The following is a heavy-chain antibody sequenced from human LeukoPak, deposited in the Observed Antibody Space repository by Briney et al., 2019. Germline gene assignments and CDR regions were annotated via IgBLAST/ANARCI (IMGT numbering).Heavy chain of an antibody. J-gene: IGHJ3*02. CDR1: GGSISSGGYY. CDR3: ARDPYYYDSSGYGAFDI. CDR2: IYYSGST. Sequence: PSQTLSLTCTVSGGSISSGGYYWSWIRQHPGKGLEWIGYIYYSGSTYYNPSLKSRVTISVDTSKNQFSLKLSSVTAAYTAVYYCARDPYYYDSSGYGAFDIWGQGTMVTVSS. V-gene: IGHV4-31*03. D-gene: IGHD3-22*01.